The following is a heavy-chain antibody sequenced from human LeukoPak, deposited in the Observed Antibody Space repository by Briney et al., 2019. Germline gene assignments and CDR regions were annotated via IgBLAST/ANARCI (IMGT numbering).Heavy chain of an antibody. Sequence: PGGSLRLSCAASGFTFSSYGMHWVRQAPGKGLEWVAVIYSGGSTYYADSVKGRFTISRDNSKNTLYLQMNSLRAEDTAVYYCAREIAAAGTYYYYNMDVWGKGTTVTVSS. J-gene: IGHJ6*03. CDR3: AREIAAAGTYYYYNMDV. V-gene: IGHV3-NL1*01. CDR1: GFTFSSYG. CDR2: IYSGGST. D-gene: IGHD6-13*01.